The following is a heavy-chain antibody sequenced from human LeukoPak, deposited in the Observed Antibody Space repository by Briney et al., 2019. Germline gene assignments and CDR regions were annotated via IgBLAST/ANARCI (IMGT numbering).Heavy chain of an antibody. Sequence: GGSLRLSCAASGFTFSSYWMHWVRQAPRKGLVWVSRINSDGSSTSYADSVKGRFTISRDNSKNTLYLQMNSLRAEDTAVYYCAKAPRRDRYYFDYWGQGTLVTVSS. V-gene: IGHV3-74*01. J-gene: IGHJ4*02. CDR2: INSDGSST. D-gene: IGHD2-21*02. CDR1: GFTFSSYW. CDR3: AKAPRRDRYYFDY.